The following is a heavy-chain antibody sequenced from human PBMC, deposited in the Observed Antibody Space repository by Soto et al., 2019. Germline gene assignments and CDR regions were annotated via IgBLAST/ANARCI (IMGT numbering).Heavy chain of an antibody. V-gene: IGHV3-11*01. D-gene: IGHD3-10*01. Sequence: GGSLRLSCAASGFRFSDHYMTWIRQGPGKGLEWVSKISGSGTTTYYADSVKGRFTVSRDNAKNSLYLQMNSLRAEDTAVYYCAGDPYYYASDFWGQGTRVTVS. CDR1: GFRFSDHY. CDR2: ISGSGTTT. CDR3: AGDPYYYASDF. J-gene: IGHJ4*02.